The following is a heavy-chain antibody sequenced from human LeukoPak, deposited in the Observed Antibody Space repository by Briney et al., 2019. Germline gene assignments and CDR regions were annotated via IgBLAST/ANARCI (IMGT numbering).Heavy chain of an antibody. Sequence: GSLRLSCAASGFTFSSYAMHWVRQPPGKGLEWIGSMSYGGSTLYKSALKSRLTISIDTSKNLFSLRLMSVTAADTAIYFCARGGWEHYFDYWGQGSLVTV. CDR2: MSYGGST. CDR3: ARGGWEHYFDY. D-gene: IGHD1-1*01. J-gene: IGHJ4*02. V-gene: IGHV4-59*01. CDR1: GFTFSSYA.